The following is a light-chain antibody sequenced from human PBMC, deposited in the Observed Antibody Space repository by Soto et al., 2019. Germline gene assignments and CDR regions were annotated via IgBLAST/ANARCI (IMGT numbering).Light chain of an antibody. CDR2: STN. Sequence: QTVVTQEPSFSVSPGGTVTLTCGLSSGSVSTSYYPSWYPQTPGQAPRTLIYSTNTRSSGVPDRFSGSILGNKAALTITWAQEDDESDYYCVLYMGSGIWVFGGGTKLTVL. CDR1: SGSVSTSYY. J-gene: IGLJ2*01. V-gene: IGLV8-61*01. CDR3: VLYMGSGIWV.